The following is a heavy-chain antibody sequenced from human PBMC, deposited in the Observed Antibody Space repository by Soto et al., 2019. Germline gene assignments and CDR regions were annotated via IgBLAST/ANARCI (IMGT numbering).Heavy chain of an antibody. CDR1: GYTFTSYY. D-gene: IGHD3-10*01. V-gene: IGHV1-46*01. CDR2: INPSGGST. Sequence: ASVKVSRKASGYTFTSYYMPWVRQAPGQGLEWMGIINPSGGSTSYAQKFQGRVTMTRDTSISTAYMELSSLRSEDTAVYYCARGSPGGLLWVGESVIYAFDIWGQGTMVTVSS. CDR3: ARGSPGGLLWVGESVIYAFDI. J-gene: IGHJ3*02.